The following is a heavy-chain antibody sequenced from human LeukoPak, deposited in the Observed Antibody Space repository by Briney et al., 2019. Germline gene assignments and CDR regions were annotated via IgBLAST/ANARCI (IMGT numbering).Heavy chain of an antibody. V-gene: IGHV2-5*01. CDR1: GFSLSTSGVG. J-gene: IGHJ5*02. CDR2: IYWNDDK. Sequence: SGPTLVNPTQTLTLTCTFSGFSLSTSGVGVGWIRQPPGKALEWLALIYWNDDKRYSPSLKSRLTITKDTSKNQVVLTITNMHPVDTATYYCAHRPPVLRYFDWPYNWFDPWGQGTLVTVSS. D-gene: IGHD3-9*01. CDR3: AHRPPVLRYFDWPYNWFDP.